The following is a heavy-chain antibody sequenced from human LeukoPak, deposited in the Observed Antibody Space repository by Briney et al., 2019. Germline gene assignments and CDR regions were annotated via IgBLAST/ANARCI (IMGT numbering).Heavy chain of an antibody. D-gene: IGHD5/OR15-5a*01. J-gene: IGHJ6*03. V-gene: IGHV3-20*03. CDR2: VKWNGVST. Sequence: PGGSLRLSYAASGFTFDDYDMSWVRQAPGKGLEWVSGVKWNGVSTGYADSVKGRFSISRDNAKNSLYLQMNSLRAEDTAVYYCARGAHGSVWVYFFYYMDVWGKGTTVIVSS. CDR3: ARGAHGSVWVYFFYYMDV. CDR1: GFTFDDYD.